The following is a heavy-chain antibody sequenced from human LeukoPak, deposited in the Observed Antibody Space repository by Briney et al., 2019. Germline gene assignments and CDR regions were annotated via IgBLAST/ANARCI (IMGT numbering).Heavy chain of an antibody. Sequence: GGSLRLSCAASGFTFSDYYMSWIRQAPGKGLEWVSYISSSGSPISYADSVEGRFTISRDNAKNSLFLQMNSLRAEDTAVYYCARVGTIVGAGTCDYWGQGTLVTVSS. D-gene: IGHD1-26*01. J-gene: IGHJ4*02. CDR3: ARVGTIVGAGTCDY. CDR2: ISSSGSPI. V-gene: IGHV3-11*01. CDR1: GFTFSDYY.